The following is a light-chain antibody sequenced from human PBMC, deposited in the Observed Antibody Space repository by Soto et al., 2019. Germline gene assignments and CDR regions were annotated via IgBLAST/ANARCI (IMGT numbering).Light chain of an antibody. Sequence: DIQMTQFPSTLPGAVGDRFTITCRASPTISSWLDWYQQKPGKATTLLIYKASTLNSGVPSRCSGSGSGTEFTLTISSLQPDDFATYYCQHYNSYSEAFGQVTKVDIK. V-gene: IGKV1-5*03. CDR2: KAS. CDR3: QHYNSYSEA. J-gene: IGKJ1*01. CDR1: PTISSW.